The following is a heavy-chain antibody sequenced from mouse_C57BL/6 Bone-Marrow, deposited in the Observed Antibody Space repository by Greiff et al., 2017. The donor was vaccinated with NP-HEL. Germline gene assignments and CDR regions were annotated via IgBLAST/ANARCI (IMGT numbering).Heavy chain of an antibody. Sequence: VKLMESGLGLVQPSQSLSITCTVSGFSLTSYGVHWVRQSPGKGLEWLGVIWSGGSTDYNAAFISRLSISKDNSKSQVFFKMNSLQADDTAIYYCARNRGAYWGQGTLVTVSA. CDR1: GFSLTSYG. CDR2: IWSGGST. J-gene: IGHJ3*01. CDR3: ARNRGAY. V-gene: IGHV2-2*01.